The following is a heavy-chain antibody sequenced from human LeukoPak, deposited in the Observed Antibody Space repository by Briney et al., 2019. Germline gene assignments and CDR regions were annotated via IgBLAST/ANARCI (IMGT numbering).Heavy chain of an antibody. CDR3: ASRYCSSTSCYYFDY. V-gene: IGHV1-2*02. J-gene: IGHJ4*02. Sequence: ASVRVSCKASGYTFIDYYMHWVRQAPGPGLEWMGWLNVNRGGTNYAQRFQGTVTITPETSLTTAYMELSRLESDDTAVYYCASRYCSSTSCYYFDYWGQGTLVTVSS. CDR1: GYTFIDYY. CDR2: LNVNRGGT. D-gene: IGHD2-2*01.